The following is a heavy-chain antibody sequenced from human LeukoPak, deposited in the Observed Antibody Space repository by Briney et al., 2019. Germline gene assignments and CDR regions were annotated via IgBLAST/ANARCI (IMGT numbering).Heavy chain of an antibody. J-gene: IGHJ4*02. V-gene: IGHV4-61*02. Sequence: SQTLSLTCTVSGGSISSDTYDWNWIRQPAGKGLEWIGRIYTSGSTDYNPPLESRVTISPDTSKNQFSLKLSSVTAADTALYFCARETSNWNYVFDYWGQGTLVTVSS. CDR3: ARETSNWNYVFDY. CDR2: IYTSGST. CDR1: GGSISSDTYD. D-gene: IGHD1-7*01.